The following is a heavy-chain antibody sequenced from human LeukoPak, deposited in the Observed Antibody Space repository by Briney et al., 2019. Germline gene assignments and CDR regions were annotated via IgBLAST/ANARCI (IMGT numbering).Heavy chain of an antibody. CDR1: GGSFSGYY. CDR3: ARGPRYCSGGSCYYGMDV. V-gene: IGHV4-34*01. Sequence: SETLSLTCAVYGGSFSGYYWSWIRQPPGKGLEWIGEINHSGSTNYNPSLKSRVTISVDTSKNQFSLKLSSVTAAGTAVYYCARGPRYCSGGSCYYGMDVWGQGTTVTVSS. D-gene: IGHD2-15*01. J-gene: IGHJ6*02. CDR2: INHSGST.